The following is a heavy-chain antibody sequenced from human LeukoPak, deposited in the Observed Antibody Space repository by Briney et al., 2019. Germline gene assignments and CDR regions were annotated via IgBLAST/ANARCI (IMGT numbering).Heavy chain of an antibody. D-gene: IGHD3-16*01. Sequence: ASVKVSCKASGYTFTSYGINWVRQAPGQGLEWMGWISAYNGNTNYAQKLQGRVTMTTDTSTSTAYMELRSLRSDDTAVYYCAREGVEATFGGYFDYWGQGTLVTVSS. CDR3: AREGVEATFGGYFDY. CDR2: ISAYNGNT. V-gene: IGHV1-18*01. J-gene: IGHJ4*02. CDR1: GYTFTSYG.